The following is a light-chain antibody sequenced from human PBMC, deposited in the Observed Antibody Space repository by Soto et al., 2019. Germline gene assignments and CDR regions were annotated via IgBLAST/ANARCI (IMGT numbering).Light chain of an antibody. Sequence: QSVLTQPPSVSGAPGQRVTISCTGSSSNIGAGYDVHWYQQLPGTAPKLLIYGNSNRPSGVPDRFSGSKSGTSASLAITGLQAEDEADYYCQSSDSSLSENWVFGGGTKLTVL. CDR1: SSNIGAGYD. CDR2: GNS. J-gene: IGLJ3*02. CDR3: QSSDSSLSENWV. V-gene: IGLV1-40*01.